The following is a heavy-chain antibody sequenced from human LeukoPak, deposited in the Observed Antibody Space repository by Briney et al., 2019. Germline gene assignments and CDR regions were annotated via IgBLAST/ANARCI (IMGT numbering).Heavy chain of an antibody. D-gene: IGHD6-19*01. Sequence: PSETLSLTCTVSGGSISSSSYYWGWIRQPPGKGLEWIGSIYYSGSTYYNPSLKSRVTISVDTSKDQFSLKLSSVTAADTAVYYCARTTYEGYSSGWYFDYWGQGTLVTVSS. CDR2: IYYSGST. J-gene: IGHJ4*02. CDR3: ARTTYEGYSSGWYFDY. V-gene: IGHV4-39*07. CDR1: GGSISSSSYY.